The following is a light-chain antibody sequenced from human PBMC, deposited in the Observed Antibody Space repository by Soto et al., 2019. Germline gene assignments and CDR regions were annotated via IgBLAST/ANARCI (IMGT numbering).Light chain of an antibody. J-gene: IGKJ4*01. V-gene: IGKV3-20*01. CDR3: QQYGSSLLT. Sequence: EIVLTQSPATVSLSPLGRSTRSCWASQSLSSYLAWYQQKPGQAPRLLIFAASTRATGIPDRFSGSGSGTDFTLTISRLEPEDFAVYYCQQYGSSLLTFGGGTKVDIK. CDR2: AAS. CDR1: QSLSSY.